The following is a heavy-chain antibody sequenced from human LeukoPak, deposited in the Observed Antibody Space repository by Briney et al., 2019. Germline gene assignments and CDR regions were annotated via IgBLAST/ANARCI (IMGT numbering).Heavy chain of an antibody. Sequence: PGGSLRLSCAASGFTVSSNYMSWVRQAPGKGLEWLAFIWYDEITKNYAGSVKGRFTISRDNSKNTLYVQMNSLRPDDTAVYYCAKDSSDYYFDYWGQGTLVTVSS. V-gene: IGHV3-30*02. CDR1: GFTVSSNY. CDR2: IWYDEITK. D-gene: IGHD3-22*01. J-gene: IGHJ4*02. CDR3: AKDSSDYYFDY.